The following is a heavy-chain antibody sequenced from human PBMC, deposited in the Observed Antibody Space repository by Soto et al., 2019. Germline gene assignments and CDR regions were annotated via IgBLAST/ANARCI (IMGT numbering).Heavy chain of an antibody. J-gene: IGHJ6*04. Sequence: ASVKVSCQASGYTLLQYYIHWVGPAAGRGRAGMGVINPYSGSTIYTHNLQSRVTMTVDTSTSTFYVELSSLRADDTAVYFCVRSIAARRRYLAYHYGLDIWGKGTTVTVSS. CDR1: GYTLLQYY. D-gene: IGHD6-6*01. CDR2: INPYSGST. CDR3: VRSIAARRRYLAYHYGLDI. V-gene: IGHV1-46*01.